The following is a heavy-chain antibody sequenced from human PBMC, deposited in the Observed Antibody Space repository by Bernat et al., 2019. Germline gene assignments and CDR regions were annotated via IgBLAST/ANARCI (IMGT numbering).Heavy chain of an antibody. V-gene: IGHV4-59*08. J-gene: IGHJ4*02. D-gene: IGHD1-26*01. CDR1: GGSISSYY. CDR3: ARRPLVGGEKRGGFYFDY. CDR2: IYYSGST. Sequence: QVQLQEPGPGLVKPSETLSLTCTVSGGSISSYYWSWIRQPPGKGLEWIGYIYYSGSTNYNPSLKSRVTISVDTSKNQFSLKLSSVTAADTAVYYCARRPLVGGEKRGGFYFDYWGQGTLVTVSS.